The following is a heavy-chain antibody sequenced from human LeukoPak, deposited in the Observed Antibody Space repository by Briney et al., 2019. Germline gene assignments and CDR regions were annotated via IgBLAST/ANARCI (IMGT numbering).Heavy chain of an antibody. D-gene: IGHD3-9*01. J-gene: IGHJ6*02. CDR1: GYTFTGYY. CDR2: INPNSGGT. V-gene: IGHV1-2*02. CDR3: ARDGVGAYYDILTGYYGEPYGMDV. Sequence: ASVKVSCKASGYTFTGYYMHWVRQAPGQGLEWMGWINPNSGGTNYAQKFQGRVTMTRDTSINTAYMELSRLRSDDTAVYYCARDGVGAYYDILTGYYGEPYGMDVWGQGTTVTVSS.